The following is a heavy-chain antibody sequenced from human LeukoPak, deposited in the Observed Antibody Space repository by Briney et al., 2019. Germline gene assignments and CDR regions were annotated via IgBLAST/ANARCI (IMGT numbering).Heavy chain of an antibody. V-gene: IGHV4-39*01. Sequence: PSETLSLTCTVSGGSISSSSYYWGWIRQPPGKGLEWIGSIYYSGSTYYNPSLKSRVTISVDTSKNQFSLKLSSVTAADTAVYYCARHYFSAFDPWGQGTLVTVSS. CDR3: ARHYFSAFDP. D-gene: IGHD3-3*01. CDR1: GGSISSSSYY. CDR2: IYYSGST. J-gene: IGHJ5*02.